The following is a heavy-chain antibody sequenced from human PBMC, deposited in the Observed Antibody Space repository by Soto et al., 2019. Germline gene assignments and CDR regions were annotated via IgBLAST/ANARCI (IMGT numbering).Heavy chain of an antibody. CDR3: AKEARVYYDSSGSFGY. V-gene: IGHV3-23*01. Sequence: GGSLRLSCAASGFTFSSYAMSWVRQAPGKGLEWVSAISGSGGSTYYADSVKGRFTISRDNSKNTLYLQMNSLRAEDTAVYYCAKEARVYYDSSGSFGYWGQGTLVTVSS. D-gene: IGHD3-22*01. J-gene: IGHJ4*02. CDR1: GFTFSSYA. CDR2: ISGSGGST.